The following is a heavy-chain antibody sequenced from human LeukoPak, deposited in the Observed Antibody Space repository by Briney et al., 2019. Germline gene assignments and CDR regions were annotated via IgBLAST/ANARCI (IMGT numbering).Heavy chain of an antibody. CDR3: AREQYNSLYFDY. D-gene: IGHD1-14*01. CDR1: GFTFSSFA. CDR2: ISYGGSKK. Sequence: GGSLRLSWAASGFTFSSFAMHWVRQAPGKGLEWVAIISYGGSKKYYADSVKGRFTISRDNSKNTLFLQMDSLRGEDTAVYYCAREQYNSLYFDYWGQGTLVTVSS. J-gene: IGHJ4*02. V-gene: IGHV3-30*04.